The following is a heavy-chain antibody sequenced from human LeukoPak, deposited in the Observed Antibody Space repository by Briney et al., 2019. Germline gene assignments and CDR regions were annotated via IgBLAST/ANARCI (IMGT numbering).Heavy chain of an antibody. CDR1: GGSFSGYY. V-gene: IGHV4-34*01. J-gene: IGHJ4*02. CDR3: ARGLGIAAAGHGPFDY. CDR2: INHSGST. Sequence: SETLSLTCAVYGGSFSGYYWSWIRQPPGKGLEWIGEINHSGSTNYNPSLKSRVTISVDTSKNQFSLKLSSVTAADTAVYYCARGLGIAAAGHGPFDYWGQGTLVTVSS. D-gene: IGHD6-13*01.